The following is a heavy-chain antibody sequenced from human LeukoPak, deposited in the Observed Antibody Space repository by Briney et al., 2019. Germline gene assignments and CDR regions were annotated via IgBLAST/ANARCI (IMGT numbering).Heavy chain of an antibody. CDR3: ARDYKQLARYYYYGMDV. CDR2: ISYDGSNK. D-gene: IGHD6-13*01. J-gene: IGHJ6*02. Sequence: GGSLRLSCAASGFTFSSYAMHWVRQAPGKGLEWVAVISYDGSNKYYADSVKGRFTISRDNSKNTLYLQMDSLRAEDTAVYYCARDYKQLARYYYYGMDVWGQGTTVTVSS. V-gene: IGHV3-30*04. CDR1: GFTFSSYA.